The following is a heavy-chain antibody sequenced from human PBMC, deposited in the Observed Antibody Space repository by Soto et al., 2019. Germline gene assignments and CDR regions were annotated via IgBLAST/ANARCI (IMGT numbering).Heavy chain of an antibody. CDR3: GRTDYGDAFDY. Sequence: SETLSLTCAVYGGSFSGYYWSWIRQPPGKGLEWIGEINHSGSTNYNPSLKSRVTISVDTSKNQFSLKLSSVTAADTAVYYCGRTDYGDAFDYWGQGTLVTVSS. V-gene: IGHV4-34*01. J-gene: IGHJ4*02. D-gene: IGHD4-17*01. CDR1: GGSFSGYY. CDR2: INHSGST.